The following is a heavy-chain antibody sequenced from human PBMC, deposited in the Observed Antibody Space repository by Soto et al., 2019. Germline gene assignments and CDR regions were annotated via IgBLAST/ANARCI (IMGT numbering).Heavy chain of an antibody. CDR1: GGFISSDNW. Sequence: QVQLQESGPGLVKPSGTLSLTCSVAGGFISSDNWWSWVRQPPGKGLEWIGDIHHSGSTNYNPSLKSRATITVDKTKNQFSLRLSSVTAADTAIYYCARREILVVVKGDFNWFDPWGQGTLVTVSS. CDR2: IHHSGST. CDR3: ARREILVVVKGDFNWFDP. V-gene: IGHV4-4*02. J-gene: IGHJ5*02. D-gene: IGHD3-22*01.